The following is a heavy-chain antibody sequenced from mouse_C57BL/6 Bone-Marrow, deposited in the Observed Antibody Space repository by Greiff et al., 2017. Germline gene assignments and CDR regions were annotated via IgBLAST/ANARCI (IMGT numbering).Heavy chain of an antibody. V-gene: IGHV1-18*01. CDR1: GYTFTDYN. D-gene: IGHD1-1*01. CDR2: INPNNGGT. Sequence: VQLQQSGPELVKPGASVKIPCKASGYTFTDYNVDWVKQSHGKSLEWIGDINPNNGGTIYNQKFKGKATLTVDKSSSTAYMELRSLTSEDTAVYYCARRVVANAMDYWGQGTSVTVSS. J-gene: IGHJ4*01. CDR3: ARRVVANAMDY.